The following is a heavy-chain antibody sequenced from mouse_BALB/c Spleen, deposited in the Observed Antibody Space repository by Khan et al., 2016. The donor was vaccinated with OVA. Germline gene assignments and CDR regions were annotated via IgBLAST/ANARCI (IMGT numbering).Heavy chain of an antibody. CDR1: GYTFTSYW. V-gene: IGHV1-7*01. Sequence: QVQLQQSGAELAKPGASVQMSCQASGYTFTSYWMHWVKQRPGQGLEWIGHINPTSGYTDYNEKLKDKATLSADKSSNTAYMQLSSLTSEESAVYYCARDRIDYWGQGTSLTVSS. CDR3: ARDRIDY. J-gene: IGHJ2*02. CDR2: INPTSGYT.